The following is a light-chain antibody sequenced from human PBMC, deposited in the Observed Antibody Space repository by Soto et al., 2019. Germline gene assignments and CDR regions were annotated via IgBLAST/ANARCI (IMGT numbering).Light chain of an antibody. CDR3: HQYYSTPRT. CDR2: WAS. V-gene: IGKV4-1*01. J-gene: IGKJ1*01. CDR1: QRGLYSTNNENY. Sequence: DIVMTPAPDSLAVSLGGRGPINCKSSQRGLYSTNNENYLAWYQQKPGQPPKLLIYWASTRESGVPDRFSGSGSGTDFTLTISSLQAEDVAVFSCHQYYSTPRTFGQGTKVDIK.